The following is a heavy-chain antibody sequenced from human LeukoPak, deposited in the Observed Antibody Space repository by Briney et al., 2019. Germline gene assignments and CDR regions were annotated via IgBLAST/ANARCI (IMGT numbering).Heavy chain of an antibody. Sequence: PGGSLILSCAASGFTFSSYSMNWVRQAPGKGLEWVSCISTSSSTLYYADSVKGRFTISRDNAKNSLYLHMNSLRDEDTAVYYCARTVTGRYDYWGQGTLVTVSS. J-gene: IGHJ4*02. CDR1: GFTFSSYS. CDR2: ISTSSSTL. V-gene: IGHV3-48*02. D-gene: IGHD5-18*01. CDR3: ARTVTGRYDY.